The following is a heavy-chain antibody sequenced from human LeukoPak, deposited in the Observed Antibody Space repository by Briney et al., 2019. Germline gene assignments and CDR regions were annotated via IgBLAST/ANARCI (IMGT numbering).Heavy chain of an antibody. CDR3: ARWLQRDVYGDY. CDR2: INPNDGDT. D-gene: IGHD5-24*01. J-gene: IGHJ4*02. CDR1: GYTFTGYY. Sequence: ASVKVSCKASGYTFTGYYIHWVRQAPGQGPEWMGWINPNDGDTNCAQKFQGRVTMTRDTSISTAYMDLSRLRSDDTAMYYCARWLQRDVYGDYWGQGTLVTVSS. V-gene: IGHV1-2*02.